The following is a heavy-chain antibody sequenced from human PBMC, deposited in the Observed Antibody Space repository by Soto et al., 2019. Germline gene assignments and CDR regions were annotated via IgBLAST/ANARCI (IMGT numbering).Heavy chain of an antibody. CDR1: GDSVSSNSAA. Sequence: PSQTLSLTCAISGDSVSSNSAAWNWIRQSPSRGLEWLGRTYYRSKWYNDYAVSVKSRITINPDTSKNQFSLQLNSVTPEDTAVYYCARALRFRITIFGVVPYGMDVWGQGTTVTVSS. CDR2: TYYRSKWYN. D-gene: IGHD3-3*01. V-gene: IGHV6-1*01. J-gene: IGHJ6*02. CDR3: ARALRFRITIFGVVPYGMDV.